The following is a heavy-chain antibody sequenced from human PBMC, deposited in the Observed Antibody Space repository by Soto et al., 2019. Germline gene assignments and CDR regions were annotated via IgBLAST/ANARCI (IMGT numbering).Heavy chain of an antibody. V-gene: IGHV3-23*01. CDR3: AKSIAIIVVVKAIGV. Sequence: GGSLRLSCAASGFTFSSYAMSWVRQAPGKGLEWVSAISGSGGSTYYADSVKGRFTISRDNSKNTLYLQMNSLRAEDTAVYYCAKSIAIIVVVKAIGVRGQWTTVAVSS. D-gene: IGHD3-22*01. CDR2: ISGSGGST. J-gene: IGHJ6*02. CDR1: GFTFSSYA.